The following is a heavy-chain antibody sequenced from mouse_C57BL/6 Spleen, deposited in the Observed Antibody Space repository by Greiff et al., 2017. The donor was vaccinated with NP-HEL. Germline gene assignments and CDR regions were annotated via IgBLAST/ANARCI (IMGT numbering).Heavy chain of an antibody. J-gene: IGHJ3*01. CDR2: IDPSDSYT. CDR3: ARGGTAQDAIAY. D-gene: IGHD3-2*02. CDR1: GYTFTSYW. Sequence: QVQLQQPGAELVMPGASVKLSCKASGYTFTSYWMHWVKQRPGQGLEWIGEIDPSDSYTNYNQKFKGKSTLTVDKSSSTAYMQLSSLTSEDSAVYYCARGGTAQDAIAYWGQGTLVTVSA. V-gene: IGHV1-69*01.